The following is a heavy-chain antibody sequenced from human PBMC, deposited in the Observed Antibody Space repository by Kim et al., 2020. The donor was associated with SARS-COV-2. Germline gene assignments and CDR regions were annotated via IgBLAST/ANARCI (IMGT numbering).Heavy chain of an antibody. CDR1: GGSFSGYY. D-gene: IGHD2-2*02. CDR2: INHSGST. Sequence: SETLSLTCAVYGGSFSGYYWSWIRQPPGKGLEWIGEINHSGSTNYNPSLKSRVTISVDTSKNQFSLKLSSVTAADTAVYYCASHCSSTSCYNPGGYYYYGMDVWGQGTTVTVSS. V-gene: IGHV4-34*01. J-gene: IGHJ6*02. CDR3: ASHCSSTSCYNPGGYYYYGMDV.